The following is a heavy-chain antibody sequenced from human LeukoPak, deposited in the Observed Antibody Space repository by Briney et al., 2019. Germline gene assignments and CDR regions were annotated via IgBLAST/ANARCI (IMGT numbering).Heavy chain of an antibody. V-gene: IGHV3-30*01. Sequence: GGSLRLSCAASGFTFSSYAMPWVRQAPGKGLEWVAVISYDGSNKYYADSVKGRFTISRDNSKNTLYLQMNSLRAEDTAVYYCARTCSGGSCSLYYWGQGTLVTVSS. CDR2: ISYDGSNK. D-gene: IGHD2-15*01. CDR3: ARTCSGGSCSLYY. CDR1: GFTFSSYA. J-gene: IGHJ4*02.